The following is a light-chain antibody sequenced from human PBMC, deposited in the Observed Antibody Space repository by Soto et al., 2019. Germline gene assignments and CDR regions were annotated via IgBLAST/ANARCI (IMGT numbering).Light chain of an antibody. CDR2: DYN. CDR3: QSYDSSMTGWV. Sequence: QSVLTQPPSVSGAPGHRVTISCAGSSSNIGANYAVHWYRQLPGTAPKLLIYDYNKRPSGVPDRFSGSKSGTSASLAITGLQAEDEADYYCQSYDSSMTGWVFGNGTKVTVL. J-gene: IGLJ1*01. CDR1: SSNIGANYA. V-gene: IGLV1-40*01.